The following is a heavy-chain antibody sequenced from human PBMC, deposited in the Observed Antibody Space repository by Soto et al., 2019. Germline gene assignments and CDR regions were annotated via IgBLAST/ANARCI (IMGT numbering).Heavy chain of an antibody. CDR3: AREGVGAATYAFDI. CDR1: GFTFSSYG. J-gene: IGHJ3*02. V-gene: IGHV3-33*01. Sequence: QVQLVESGGGVVQPGRSLRLSCAASGFTFSSYGMHWVRQAPGKGLEWVAVIWYDGSNKYYVDSVKGRFTISRDNSKNTLYLQMDSLRAEDTAVYYCAREGVGAATYAFDIWGQGTMVTVSS. D-gene: IGHD1-26*01. CDR2: IWYDGSNK.